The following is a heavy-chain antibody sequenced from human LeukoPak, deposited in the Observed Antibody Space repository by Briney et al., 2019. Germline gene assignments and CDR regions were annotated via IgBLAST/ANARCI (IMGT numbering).Heavy chain of an antibody. J-gene: IGHJ5*02. CDR1: GFTFNDYV. CDR2: ISSSSSYI. Sequence: GGSLRLSCAASGFTFNDYVMTWVRQAPGKGLEWVSSISSSSSYIYYADSVKGRFTISRDNAKNSLYLQMNSLRAEDTAVYYCARDNSVRDEAWWFNPWGQGTLVTVSS. V-gene: IGHV3-21*01. CDR3: ARDNSVRDEAWWFNP. D-gene: IGHD5-24*01.